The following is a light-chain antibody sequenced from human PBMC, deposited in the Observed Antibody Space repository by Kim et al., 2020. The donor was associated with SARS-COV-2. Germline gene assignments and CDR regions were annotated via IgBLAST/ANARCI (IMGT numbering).Light chain of an antibody. V-gene: IGLV1-44*01. Sequence: ELTQPPSASGTPGQTVTVSCSGSSPNIGKNAVNWYQHVPGTAPKFLIFSDDRRPSGVPDRFSGSKSGSSASLAISGLRSDDEATYYCAAWDDSLSAWVFSGGTKVTVL. CDR2: SDD. CDR1: SPNIGKNA. CDR3: AAWDDSLSAWV. J-gene: IGLJ3*02.